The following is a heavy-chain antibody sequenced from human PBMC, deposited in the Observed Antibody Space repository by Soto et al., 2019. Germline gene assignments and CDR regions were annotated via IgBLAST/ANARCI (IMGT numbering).Heavy chain of an antibody. V-gene: IGHV6-1*01. J-gene: IGHJ5*02. CDR3: VRDRYSSSGWFDP. Sequence: SQTLSLTCAFSGDSVSSYSAAWNWIRQSPSGGLEWLGRTYYRSRFFSDYAESVKSRIIINPDTSKNQFSLQLKSVTPEDTAVYYCVRDRYSSSGWFDPWGQGTPVTVSS. CDR2: TYYRSRFFS. CDR1: GDSVSSYSAA. D-gene: IGHD3-10*01.